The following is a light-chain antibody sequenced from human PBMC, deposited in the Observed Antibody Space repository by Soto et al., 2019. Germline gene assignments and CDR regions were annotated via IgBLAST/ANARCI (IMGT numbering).Light chain of an antibody. CDR1: SSDGGGNNY. CDR2: DVS. J-gene: IGLJ1*01. Sequence: QSVLTQPASVSGSPGQSITISCTGTSSDGGGNNYVSWYQQHPGKAPKFMIYDVSKRLSGVSNRFSGSKSGNTASLIISGLQAVDEADYYCSSYTSSSTLYVFGTGTKVTVL. V-gene: IGLV2-14*01. CDR3: SSYTSSSTLYV.